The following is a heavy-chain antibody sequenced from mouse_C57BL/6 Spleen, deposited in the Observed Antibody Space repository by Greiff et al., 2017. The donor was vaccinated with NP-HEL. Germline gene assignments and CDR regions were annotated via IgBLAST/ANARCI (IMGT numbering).Heavy chain of an antibody. CDR3: ARTGVYYNYVWFAY. CDR2: INPNNGGT. D-gene: IGHD2-4*01. Sequence: VQLQQSGPELVKPGASVKIPCKASGYTFTDYNMDWVKQSHGKSLEWIGDINPNNGGTIYNEKFKGKATLTVDKSSSTAYMELRSLTSEDTAVYYYARTGVYYNYVWFAYWGQGTLLTVSA. CDR1: GYTFTDYN. V-gene: IGHV1-18*01. J-gene: IGHJ3*01.